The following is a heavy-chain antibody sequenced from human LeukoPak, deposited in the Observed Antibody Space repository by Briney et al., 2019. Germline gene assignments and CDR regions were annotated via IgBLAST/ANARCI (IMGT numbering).Heavy chain of an antibody. CDR3: ARYYYGSGSHYDP. J-gene: IGHJ5*02. CDR1: GGSVSSGSYH. D-gene: IGHD3-10*01. CDR2: IYYSGST. Sequence: SETLSLTCTVSGGSVSSGSYHWSWIRQPPGKGLEWIGYIYYSGSTNYNPSLKSRVTISVDTSKNQFSLKLSSVTAADTAVYYCARYYYGSGSHYDPWGQGTLVTVSS. V-gene: IGHV4-61*01.